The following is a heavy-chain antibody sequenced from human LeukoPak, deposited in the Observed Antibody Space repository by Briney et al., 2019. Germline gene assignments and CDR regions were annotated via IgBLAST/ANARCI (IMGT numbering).Heavy chain of an antibody. CDR1: GGSFSGYY. V-gene: IGHV4-30-4*08. D-gene: IGHD3-22*01. CDR3: ARDPGPDSSGYYAPYYYYGMDV. J-gene: IGHJ6*02. Sequence: TLSLTCAVYGGSFSGYYWSWIRQPPGKGLEWIGYIYYSGSTYHNPSLKSRVTISVDTSKNQFSLKLSSVTAADTAVYYCARDPGPDSSGYYAPYYYYGMDVWGQGTTVTVSS. CDR2: IYYSGST.